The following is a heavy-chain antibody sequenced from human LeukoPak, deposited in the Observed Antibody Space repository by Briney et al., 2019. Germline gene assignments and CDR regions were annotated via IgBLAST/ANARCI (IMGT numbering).Heavy chain of an antibody. CDR2: ISYDRSNK. Sequence: GRSLRLSCAASGFTFSSYAMHWVRQAPGKGLEWVAVISYDRSNKYYADSVKGRFTISRDNSKNTLYLQMNSLRAEDTAVYYCARGYGDYAVYFDYWGQGTLVTVSS. J-gene: IGHJ4*02. CDR1: GFTFSSYA. D-gene: IGHD4-17*01. V-gene: IGHV3-30*04. CDR3: ARGYGDYAVYFDY.